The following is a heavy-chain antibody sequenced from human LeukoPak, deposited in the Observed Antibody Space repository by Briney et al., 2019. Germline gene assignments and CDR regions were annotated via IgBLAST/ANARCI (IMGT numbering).Heavy chain of an antibody. CDR1: GFTFDIYA. J-gene: IGHJ3*02. V-gene: IGHV3-23*01. CDR3: ARGPSCTSASCYVIGALDI. Sequence: PGRSLRLSCAASGFTFDIYAMTWVRQAPGKGPDWVSGISASANSTYYADSVKGRFIISRDNSKNALYLQMNSLRVDDMAVYYCARGPSCTSASCYVIGALDIWGLGTTVTVSS. D-gene: IGHD2-2*01. CDR2: ISASANST.